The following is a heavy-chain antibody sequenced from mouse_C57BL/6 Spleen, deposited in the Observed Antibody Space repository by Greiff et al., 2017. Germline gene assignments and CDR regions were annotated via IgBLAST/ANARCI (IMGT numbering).Heavy chain of an antibody. CDR3: TRGYYGGINYAMDY. D-gene: IGHD1-1*01. V-gene: IGHV5-9-1*02. CDR1: GFTFSSYA. Sequence: EVMLVESGEGLVKPGGSLKLSCAASGFTFSSYAMSWVRQTPEKRLEWVAYISSGGDYIYYADTVKGRFTISRDNDRNTLYLQMSSLKSEDTAMYYCTRGYYGGINYAMDYWGQGTSVTVSS. CDR2: ISSGGDYI. J-gene: IGHJ4*01.